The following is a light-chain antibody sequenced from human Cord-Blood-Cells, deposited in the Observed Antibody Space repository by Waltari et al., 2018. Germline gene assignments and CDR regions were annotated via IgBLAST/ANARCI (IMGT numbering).Light chain of an antibody. V-gene: IGLV2-14*01. J-gene: IGLJ2*01. CDR3: SSYTSSSVV. CDR1: SIDVGGYNY. CDR2: DVS. Sequence: QSALTQPASVSGSPGQSITIPCTGTSIDVGGYNYVSWYHQHPGKAPKLMIYDVSNRPSGVSNRFSGSKSGNTASLTISGLQAEDEADYYCSSYTSSSVVFGGGTKLTVL.